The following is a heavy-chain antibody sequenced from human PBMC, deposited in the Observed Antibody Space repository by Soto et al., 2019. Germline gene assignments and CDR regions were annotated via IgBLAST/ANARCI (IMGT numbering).Heavy chain of an antibody. Sequence: GGSLRLSCAASGLTFSNAWMSWVRQAPGKGLEWVGRIKSKSDGATTDYTAPVKGRFTISRDDSENTLYLQMNSLKTEDTAVYYCTTIGFSYGYSWGQGTLVTVSS. V-gene: IGHV3-15*01. CDR2: IKSKSDGATT. J-gene: IGHJ5*02. CDR3: TTIGFSYGYS. D-gene: IGHD5-18*01. CDR1: GLTFSNAW.